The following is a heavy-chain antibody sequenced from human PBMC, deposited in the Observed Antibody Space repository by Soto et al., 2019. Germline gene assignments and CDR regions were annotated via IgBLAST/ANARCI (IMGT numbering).Heavy chain of an antibody. CDR1: GGSFSGYY. CDR2: INHSGST. Sequence: SETLSLTCAVYGGSFSGYYWSWIRQPPGKGLEWIGEINHSGSTNYNPSLKSRVTISVDTSKNQFSLKLSSVTAADTAVYYCARDPLSSGYYFDYWGQGTLVTVSS. CDR3: ARDPLSSGYYFDY. D-gene: IGHD3-22*01. J-gene: IGHJ4*02. V-gene: IGHV4-34*01.